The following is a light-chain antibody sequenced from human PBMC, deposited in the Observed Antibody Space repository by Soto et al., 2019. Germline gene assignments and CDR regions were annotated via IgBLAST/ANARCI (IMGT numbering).Light chain of an antibody. V-gene: IGKV1-5*03. Sequence: EITKTQFPSTLSEYIGDRVTITCRASQTISSWLAWYQQKPGKAPNLLIYKASNLQSGVPLRFSGSGSGTEFILTISSLQPDDSGTYYCQQYNSYWTFGHGSKVDI. CDR1: QTISSW. CDR2: KAS. J-gene: IGKJ1*01. CDR3: QQYNSYWT.